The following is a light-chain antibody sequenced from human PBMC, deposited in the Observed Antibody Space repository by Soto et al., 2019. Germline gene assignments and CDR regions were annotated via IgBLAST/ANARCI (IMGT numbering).Light chain of an antibody. CDR1: QSLRSW. V-gene: IGKV1-5*01. J-gene: IGKJ1*01. Sequence: EIRMTPSASTLSASVVDRGNIXCRASQSLRSWLAWYQQKPGKAPKHLIYDASSLESGVPSRFSGSASGTECTLTISSLQPDEFATDYCQQYNRCTFGQGTKVDIK. CDR3: QQYNRCT. CDR2: DAS.